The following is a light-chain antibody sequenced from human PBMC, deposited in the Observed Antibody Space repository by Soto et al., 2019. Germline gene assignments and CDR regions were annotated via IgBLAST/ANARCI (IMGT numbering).Light chain of an antibody. CDR2: DAS. CDR3: QHYNSYSEA. Sequence: DIQMTQSPSTLSAFVGDIVTITCRASQSISTWLAWYQQKPGKAPNLLIYDASTLESGGPSRFSGSGSGTEFTLTISSLQPDDFATYYCQHYNSYSEAFGQGTKVDIK. CDR1: QSISTW. J-gene: IGKJ1*01. V-gene: IGKV1-5*01.